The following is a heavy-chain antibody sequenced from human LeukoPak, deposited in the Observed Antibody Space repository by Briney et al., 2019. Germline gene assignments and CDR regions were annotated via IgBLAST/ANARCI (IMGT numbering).Heavy chain of an antibody. CDR1: GFSISSGYH. V-gene: IGHV4-38-2*01. J-gene: IGHJ4*02. CDR3: ARYSSSWYTLGF. CDR2: IYHTGST. Sequence: KSSETLSLTCGVSGFSISSGYHWAWIRQPPGRGREWIGGIYHTGSTYYNPSLKSRVTISVDTSKNQFSLRLSSVTAADTAVYYCARYSSSWYTLGFWGQGTLVTVSS. D-gene: IGHD6-13*01.